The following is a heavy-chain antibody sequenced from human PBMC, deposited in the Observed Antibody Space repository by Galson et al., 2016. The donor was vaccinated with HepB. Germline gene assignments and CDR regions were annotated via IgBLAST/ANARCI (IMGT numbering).Heavy chain of an antibody. V-gene: IGHV1-18*01. J-gene: IGHJ4*02. D-gene: IGHD2-2*02. CDR3: ARELGSIPTTIFFDY. CDR2: ISAYNGDT. CDR1: GYTFTSFG. Sequence: SVKVSCKASGYTFTSFGISWVRQAPGQGLEWMGWISAYNGDTSYAQKFQGRVTMTTDISTSTAYMELRSLRSDDTAVYYCARELGSIPTTIFFDYWGQGTLVTVSS.